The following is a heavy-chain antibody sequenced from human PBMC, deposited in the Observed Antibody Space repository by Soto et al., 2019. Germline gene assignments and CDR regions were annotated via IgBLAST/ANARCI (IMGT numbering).Heavy chain of an antibody. CDR1: RFTFSSYA. D-gene: IGHD2-8*02. J-gene: IGHJ6*02. V-gene: IGHV3-23*01. CDR3: AKSVTISPRGVRGRAANSYYYYGMDV. Sequence: EVQLLESGGGLVQPGGSLRLSCAASRFTFSSYAMSWVRQAPGKGLEWVSGISGSGDSTYYTDSGKGRFTISRDNSKNTLYLQMISLRGEDTAVYYCAKSVTISPRGVRGRAANSYYYYGMDVWGQGTTVTVSS. CDR2: ISGSGDST.